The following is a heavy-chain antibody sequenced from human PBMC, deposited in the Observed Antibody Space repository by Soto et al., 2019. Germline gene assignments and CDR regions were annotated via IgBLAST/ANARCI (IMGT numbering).Heavy chain of an antibody. CDR1: GASITCTSY. V-gene: IGHV4-4*07. CDR2: FSLSGTT. D-gene: IGHD2-8*02. CDR3: ARGMTPPGAPAWYYFDS. J-gene: IGHJ4*02. Sequence: KTSETLSLTCTVSGASITCTSYWSWIRQPAGKGLEWIGRFSLSGTTNYNPSLRSRVTMSADVSKNQFSLRLTSVTAADTALYYCARGMTPPGAPAWYYFDSWGQGTLVTV.